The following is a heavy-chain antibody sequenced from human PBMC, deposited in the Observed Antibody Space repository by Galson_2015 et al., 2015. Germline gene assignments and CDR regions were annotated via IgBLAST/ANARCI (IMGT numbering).Heavy chain of an antibody. J-gene: IGHJ4*02. D-gene: IGHD2-8*02. V-gene: IGHV3-23*01. Sequence: SLRLSCAASGFTFSSYAMSWVRQAPGKGLEWVSTVSASDDFTYNAESVKGRFSISRDNSKNTLYLQTNNLRAEDTAVYYCSKGRGYCTGGACYSDYWGQGTLVTVSS. CDR3: SKGRGYCTGGACYSDY. CDR1: GFTFSSYA. CDR2: VSASDDFT.